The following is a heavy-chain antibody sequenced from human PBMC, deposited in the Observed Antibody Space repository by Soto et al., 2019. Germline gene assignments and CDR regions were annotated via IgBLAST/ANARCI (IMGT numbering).Heavy chain of an antibody. CDR2: IYWDDDK. J-gene: IGHJ4*02. CDR3: VQRVLGWFFGLVTPPPFYFLF. CDR1: GFSLTTSGVG. D-gene: IGHD6-19*01. Sequence: QITLNESGPTVVRPTETLTLTCRFSGFSLTTSGVGVGWIRQSPGKAPEWLALIYWDDDKRYSASLKSRLTTTWDTSKTPVVFQVSVWTSPVTSPFYWVQRVLGWFFGLVTPPPFYFLFGGQGPPVAVS. V-gene: IGHV2-5*02.